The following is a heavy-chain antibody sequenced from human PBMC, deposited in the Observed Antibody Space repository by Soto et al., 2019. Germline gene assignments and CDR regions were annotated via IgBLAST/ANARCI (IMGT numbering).Heavy chain of an antibody. CDR2: INHSGST. V-gene: IGHV4-34*01. CDR3: ARGTWIAAAGTRWFDP. D-gene: IGHD6-13*01. J-gene: IGHJ5*02. CDR1: GGSFSGYY. Sequence: PSETLSLTCAVYGGSFSGYYWSWIRQPPGKGLEWIGEINHSGSTNYNPSLKSRVTISVDTSKNQFSLKLSSVTAADTAVYYCARGTWIAAAGTRWFDPWGQGTLVTVSS.